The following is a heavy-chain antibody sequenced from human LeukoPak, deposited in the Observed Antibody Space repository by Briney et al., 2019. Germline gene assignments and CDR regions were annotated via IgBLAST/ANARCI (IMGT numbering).Heavy chain of an antibody. D-gene: IGHD6-6*01. CDR3: ARGGRAARPVLDY. CDR2: INHSGST. V-gene: IGHV4-34*01. CDR1: GGSFSGYY. J-gene: IGHJ4*02. Sequence: PSETLSLTCAVYGGSFSGYYWSWIRQPPGKGLEWIGEINHSGSTNYNPSLKSRVTISVDTSKNQFSLKLSSVTAADTAVYYCARGGRAARPVLDYGGQGTLVTVSS.